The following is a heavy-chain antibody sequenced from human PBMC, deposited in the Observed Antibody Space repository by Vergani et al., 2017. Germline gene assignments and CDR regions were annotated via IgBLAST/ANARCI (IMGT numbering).Heavy chain of an antibody. CDR3: ARDVEMATAYYFDY. CDR2: ISGSGGST. V-gene: IGHV3-23*04. J-gene: IGHJ4*02. D-gene: IGHD5-24*01. Sequence: VQLVESGGGVVQPGRSLRLSCAASGFTFSSYAMSWVRQAPGKGLEWVSAISGSGGSTYYADSVKGRFTISRDNSKNTLYLQMNSLRAEDTAVYYCARDVEMATAYYFDYWGQGTLVTVSS. CDR1: GFTFSSYA.